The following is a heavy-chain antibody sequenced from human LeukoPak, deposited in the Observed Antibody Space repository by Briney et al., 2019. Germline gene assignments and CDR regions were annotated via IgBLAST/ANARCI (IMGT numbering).Heavy chain of an antibody. CDR3: AKLGIVVVVAATTWFDP. Sequence: GGSLRLSCAASGFTFIDYDMHWVRQVIGKGLEWVSAIGIRGDTHYSGSVKGRFTISRDNSKNTLYLQMNSLRAEDTAVYYCAKLGIVVVVAATTWFDPWGQGTLVTVSS. J-gene: IGHJ5*02. CDR2: IGIRGDT. V-gene: IGHV3-13*01. D-gene: IGHD2-15*01. CDR1: GFTFIDYD.